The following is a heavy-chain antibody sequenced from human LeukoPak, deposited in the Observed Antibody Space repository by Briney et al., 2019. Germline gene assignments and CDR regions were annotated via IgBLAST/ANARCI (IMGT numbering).Heavy chain of an antibody. D-gene: IGHD3-22*01. V-gene: IGHV4-59*01. CDR2: IYYSGST. J-gene: IGHJ4*02. Sequence: SETLSLTCTVSGGSISSYYWSWIRQPPGKGLEWIGYIYYSGSTNYNPSLKRRVTISVDTSKNQFSLKLNSVTAADTAVYYCAREGYYYAGSGYYYLDYWGQGTLVTVSS. CDR3: AREGYYYAGSGYYYLDY. CDR1: GGSISSYY.